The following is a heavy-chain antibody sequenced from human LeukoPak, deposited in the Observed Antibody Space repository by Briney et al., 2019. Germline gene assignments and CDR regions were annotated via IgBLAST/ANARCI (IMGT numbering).Heavy chain of an antibody. CDR3: ATMIGAAPGY. CDR1: GFTFSSSG. D-gene: IGHD1-26*01. J-gene: IGHJ4*02. Sequence: GGSLRLSCAASGFTFSSSGMHWVRQAPGKGLEGVALIWYDGINEYYADSVKGRFTISRDDSKNTLCLQINSLRAENTAVYYCATMIGAAPGYWGQGTLVTVSS. CDR2: IWYDGINE. V-gene: IGHV3-33*03.